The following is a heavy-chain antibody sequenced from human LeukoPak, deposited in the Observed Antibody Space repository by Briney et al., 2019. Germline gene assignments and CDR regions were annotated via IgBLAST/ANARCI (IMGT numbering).Heavy chain of an antibody. CDR3: ARALLLRAPTGNDAFDI. CDR2: ITTSGDT. Sequence: SETLSLTCTVSGGSISSGSHYWSWIRQSAGKGLEWIGRITTSGDTTYNPSLKSRLTISVDTSRNHFSLNLRSVTAADTAVYYCARALLLRAPTGNDAFDIWGQGTMVTVSS. V-gene: IGHV4-61*02. J-gene: IGHJ3*02. CDR1: GGSISSGSHY. D-gene: IGHD1-1*01.